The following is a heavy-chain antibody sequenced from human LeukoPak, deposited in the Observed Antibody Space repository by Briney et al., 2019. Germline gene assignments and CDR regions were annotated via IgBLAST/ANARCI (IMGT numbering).Heavy chain of an antibody. CDR1: GGSISSSTYY. D-gene: IGHD6-13*01. CDR2: IYYSGST. CDR3: ARQGASQQPKGG. Sequence: PSETLSLTCTVSGGSISSSTYYWGWIRQPPGKGLEWIGSIYYSGSTYYNPSLKSRVTISVDTSKNQFSLKLSSVTAADTAVYYCARQGASQQPKGGWGQGTLVTVSS. J-gene: IGHJ4*02. V-gene: IGHV4-39*01.